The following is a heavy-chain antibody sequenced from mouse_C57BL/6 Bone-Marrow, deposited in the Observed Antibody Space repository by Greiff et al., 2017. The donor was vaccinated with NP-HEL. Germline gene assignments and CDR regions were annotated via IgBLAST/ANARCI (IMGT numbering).Heavy chain of an antibody. CDR2: IYPRSGNT. CDR3: ARGSHYAMDY. J-gene: IGHJ4*01. CDR1: GYTFTSYG. Sequence: VQLQQSGAELARPGASVKLSCKASGYTFTSYGISWVKQRTGQGLEWIGEIYPRSGNTYYNEKFKGKATLTADKSSSTAYMELRSLTSEDSAVYYCARGSHYAMDYWGQGTSVTVSS. D-gene: IGHD1-1*02. V-gene: IGHV1-81*01.